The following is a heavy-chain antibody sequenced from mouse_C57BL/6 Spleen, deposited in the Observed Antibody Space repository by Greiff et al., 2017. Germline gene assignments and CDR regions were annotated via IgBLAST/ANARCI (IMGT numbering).Heavy chain of an antibody. CDR2: IHPNSGST. CDR3: ARGGDYGDVLTGTRAMDY. Sequence: QVQLQQPGAELVKPGASVQFSCKASGYTFTSYWMHWVKQRPGQGLEWIGLIHPNSGSTTYNETFYSKATLTVAKSSSTGYMQLSSLTSEDAAVYYCARGGDYGDVLTGTRAMDYWGQGTSVTVSS. V-gene: IGHV1-64*01. D-gene: IGHD4-1*01. J-gene: IGHJ4*01. CDR1: GYTFTSYW.